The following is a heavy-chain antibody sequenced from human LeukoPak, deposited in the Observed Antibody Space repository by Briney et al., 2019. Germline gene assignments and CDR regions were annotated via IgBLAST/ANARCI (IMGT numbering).Heavy chain of an antibody. CDR3: ARNFGGYSYGSTMDS. CDR1: GGSISIYY. V-gene: IGHV4-59*06. Sequence: SETLSLTCTVSGGSISIYYWSWIRQLPGKGLEWIGYVYYSGSTYYNPSLKSRLTISLDTSKNQFSLKLSSVTAADTAVYYCARNFGGYSYGSTMDSWGQGTLVTVSS. CDR2: VYYSGST. J-gene: IGHJ4*02. D-gene: IGHD5-18*01.